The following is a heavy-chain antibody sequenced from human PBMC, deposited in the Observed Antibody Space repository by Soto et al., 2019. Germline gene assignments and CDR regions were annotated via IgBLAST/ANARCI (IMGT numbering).Heavy chain of an antibody. D-gene: IGHD6-13*01. CDR2: IWYDGSNK. CDR3: ARDGEAAESSSWFDYFDY. J-gene: IGHJ4*02. V-gene: IGHV3-33*01. Sequence: QVQLVESGGGVVQPGRSLRLSCAASGFTFSSYGMHWVRQAPGKGLEWVAVIWYDGSNKYYADSVKGRFTISRDNSKNTLYLQMNSLRAEDTAVYYCARDGEAAESSSWFDYFDYWGQGTLVPVSS. CDR1: GFTFSSYG.